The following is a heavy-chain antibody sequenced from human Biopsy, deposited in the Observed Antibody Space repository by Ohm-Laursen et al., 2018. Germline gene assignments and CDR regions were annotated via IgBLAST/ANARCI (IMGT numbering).Heavy chain of an antibody. CDR1: GFTFTNHW. CDR2: IKEDGSEK. D-gene: IGHD1-1*01. Sequence: SLRLSCAAFGFTFTNHWMSWVRQAPGKGLEWVANIKEDGSEKYYVDSVKGRFTISRDNAKNSLFLQMNSLRAEDTAMYYCARPTNARAGGAPFDIWGQGTMVTVSS. V-gene: IGHV3-7*01. J-gene: IGHJ3*02. CDR3: ARPTNARAGGAPFDI.